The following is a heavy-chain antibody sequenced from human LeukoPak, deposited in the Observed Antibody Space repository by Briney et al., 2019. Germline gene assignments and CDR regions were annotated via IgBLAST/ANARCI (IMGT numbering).Heavy chain of an antibody. CDR1: GGSISSSSYY. D-gene: IGHD5-18*01. CDR2: IYYSGST. J-gene: IGHJ4*02. CDR3: ARLEGHSYNY. V-gene: IGHV4-39*01. Sequence: PSETLSLTCTASGGSISSSSYYWGWIRQPPGKGLEWIGSIYYSGSTYYTPSLKSRVTISVDTSKNQFSLKLSSVTAADTAVYYCARLEGHSYNYWGQGTLVTVSS.